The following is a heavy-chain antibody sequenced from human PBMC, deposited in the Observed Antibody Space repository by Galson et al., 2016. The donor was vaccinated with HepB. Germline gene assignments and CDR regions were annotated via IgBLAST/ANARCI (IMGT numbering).Heavy chain of an antibody. D-gene: IGHD6-6*01. J-gene: IGHJ4*02. V-gene: IGHV4-4*02. CDR3: AREGVYSSSPIDY. CDR1: GGSITSSNW. CDR2: IYYSGSS. Sequence: SETLSLTCAVSGGSITSSNWWSWVRQPPGKGLEWIGYIYYSGSSIYNPSLKSRVTISVDTSKNQFSLKLTSVTAADTAVYYCAREGVYSSSPIDYWGQGTLVTVSS.